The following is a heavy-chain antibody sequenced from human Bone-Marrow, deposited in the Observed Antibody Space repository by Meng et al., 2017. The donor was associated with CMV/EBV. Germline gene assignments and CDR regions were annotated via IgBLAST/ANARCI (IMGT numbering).Heavy chain of an antibody. CDR1: GYSFSSYG. Sequence: ASVKVSCKASGYSFSSYGISWVRQAPGQGLEWMGWISAYNGNTNYAQRLQGRVTMTTDTSTSTAYMELRGLRSDDTAVYYCAREVYSSSWYKGAPGYWGQGTLVTVSS. V-gene: IGHV1-18*01. J-gene: IGHJ4*02. D-gene: IGHD6-13*01. CDR3: AREVYSSSWYKGAPGY. CDR2: ISAYNGNT.